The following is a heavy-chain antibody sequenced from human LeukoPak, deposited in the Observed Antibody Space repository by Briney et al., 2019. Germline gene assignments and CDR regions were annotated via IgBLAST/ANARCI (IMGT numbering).Heavy chain of an antibody. CDR1: GGSISNYY. V-gene: IGHV4-4*07. CDR3: ARDLTTPPYNWFDP. D-gene: IGHD4/OR15-4a*01. J-gene: IGHJ5*02. Sequence: SETPSLTCTVSGGSISNYYWSWIRQTAGKGLEWIGLIPTSGSPNYNPSLKSRVTMSVDTSKNQFSLKLSSVTAADTAVYYCARDLTTPPYNWFDPWGQGTLVTVSS. CDR2: IPTSGSP.